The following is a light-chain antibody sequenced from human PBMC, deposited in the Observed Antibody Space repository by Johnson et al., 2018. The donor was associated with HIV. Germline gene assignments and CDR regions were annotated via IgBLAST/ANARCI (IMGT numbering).Light chain of an antibody. CDR2: DND. CDR1: DSNIGNNY. J-gene: IGLJ1*01. CDR3: ETWDSSLTGA. Sequence: QSVLTQPPSVSAAPGQKVTISCFGSDSNIGNNYVSWYQQLPGTAPKLLIYDNDKRPSGIPDRFSGSKSGTSATLAITGLQTGDEADYYCETWDSSLTGAFGTGTKVTVL. V-gene: IGLV1-51*01.